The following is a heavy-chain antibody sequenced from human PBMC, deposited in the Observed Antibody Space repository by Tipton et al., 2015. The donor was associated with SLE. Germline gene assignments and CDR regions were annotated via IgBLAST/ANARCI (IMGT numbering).Heavy chain of an antibody. CDR1: GGSFSSDYF. Sequence: TLSLTCAVHGGSFSSDYFWSWIRQPPGRGLEWIGEINHSGITHYNPSLKSRVTTSVDTSKNQFSLSLYSVTVEDTAVYYCARQGTGFGSGRDDYWGQGILVTVSS. V-gene: IGHV4-34*01. D-gene: IGHD1-14*01. CDR2: INHSGIT. CDR3: ARQGTGFGSGRDDY. J-gene: IGHJ4*02.